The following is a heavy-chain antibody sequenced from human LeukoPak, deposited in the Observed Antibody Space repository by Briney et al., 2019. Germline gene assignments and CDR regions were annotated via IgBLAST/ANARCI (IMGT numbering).Heavy chain of an antibody. Sequence: SETLSLTCTVSGGSISSSSYYWGWIRQPPGKGLEWIGRIYTSGSTNYNPSLKSRVTMSVDTSKNQFSLKLSSVTAADTAVYYCARDYVTAFDIWGQGTMVTVSS. CDR2: IYTSGST. D-gene: IGHD3-16*01. V-gene: IGHV4-39*07. CDR1: GGSISSSSYY. J-gene: IGHJ3*02. CDR3: ARDYVTAFDI.